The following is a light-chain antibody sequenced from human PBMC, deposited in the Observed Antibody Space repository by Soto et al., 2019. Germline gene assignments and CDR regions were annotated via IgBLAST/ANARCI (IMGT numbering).Light chain of an antibody. J-gene: IGLJ1*01. V-gene: IGLV2-14*03. CDR2: EVS. CDR1: SDDIGTYNF. CDR3: TSYTSSPTLL. Sequence: QSVLTQPASVSGSPGQSITISCTGTSDDIGTYNFVSWYQQYPGKAPQLIIYEVSYRPSGVSNRFSASTSGNTASLTISSLQAEDEADYFCTSYTSSPTLLFGTGTKVTVL.